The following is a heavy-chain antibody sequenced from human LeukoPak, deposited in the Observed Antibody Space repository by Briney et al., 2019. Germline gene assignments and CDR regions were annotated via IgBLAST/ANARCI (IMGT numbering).Heavy chain of an antibody. CDR3: ARQIVAGTSIDY. V-gene: IGHV1-46*01. CDR2: INPSGGST. J-gene: IGHJ4*02. Sequence: GASVKVSCKASGYTFTSYYMHWVRQAPGQGLEWMGIINPSGGSTSYAQKFQGRVTMTEDTSTDTAYMELSSLRSEDTAVYYCARQIVAGTSIDYWGQGTLVTVSS. CDR1: GYTFTSYY. D-gene: IGHD5-12*01.